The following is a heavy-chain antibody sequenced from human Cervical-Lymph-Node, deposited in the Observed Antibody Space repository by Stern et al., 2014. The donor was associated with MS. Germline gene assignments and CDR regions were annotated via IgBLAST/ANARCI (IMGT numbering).Heavy chain of an antibody. CDR3: ARRVVRLDAFDV. D-gene: IGHD3-16*01. CDR2: SPPSASAT. V-gene: IGHV5-51*03. CDR1: GYIFTQYW. Sequence: VQLVQSGPEVKQSGESLKISCQGSGYIFTQYWIGWVRQVPGKGLEWMGISPPSASATRYSPSFQGQVTFSVDKSISTASLRWSSLQASDTAIYYCARRVVRLDAFDVWGQGTMVTVSS. J-gene: IGHJ3*01.